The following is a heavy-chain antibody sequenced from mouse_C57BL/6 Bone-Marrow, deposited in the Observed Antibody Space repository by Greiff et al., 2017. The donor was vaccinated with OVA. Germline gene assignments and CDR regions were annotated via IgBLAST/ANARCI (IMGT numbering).Heavy chain of an antibody. CDR1: GYSITSGYD. CDR2: ISYSGST. CDR3: ARRGFIGYFDY. J-gene: IGHJ2*01. V-gene: IGHV3-1*01. Sequence: EVQVVESGPGMVKPSQSLSLTCTVTGYSITSGYDWHWIRHFPGNKLEWMGYISYSGSTNYNPSLKSRISITHDTSKNHFFLKLNSVTTEDTATYYCARRGFIGYFDYWGQGTTLTVSS. D-gene: IGHD1-1*01.